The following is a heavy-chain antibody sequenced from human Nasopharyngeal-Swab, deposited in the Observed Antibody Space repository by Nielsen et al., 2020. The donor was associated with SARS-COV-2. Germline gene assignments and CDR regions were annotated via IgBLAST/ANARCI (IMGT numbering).Heavy chain of an antibody. V-gene: IGHV4-34*01. Sequence: SQTLSLTCAVYGGSFRGYYWSWIRQPPGKGLEWIGEINHSGSTNYNPSLKSRVTISVDTSKNQFSLKLSSVTAADTAVYYCARVGDYYDSSDMGDYWGQGTLVTVSS. D-gene: IGHD3-22*01. CDR3: ARVGDYYDSSDMGDY. J-gene: IGHJ4*02. CDR1: GGSFRGYY. CDR2: INHSGST.